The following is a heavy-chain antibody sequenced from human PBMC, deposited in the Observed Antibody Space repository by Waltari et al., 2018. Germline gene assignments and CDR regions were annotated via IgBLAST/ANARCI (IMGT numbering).Heavy chain of an antibody. J-gene: IGHJ6*02. V-gene: IGHV4-34*01. CDR2: INHSGST. CDR1: GGSFSGYY. CDR3: AIADYDFWSGYPPHGMDV. D-gene: IGHD3-3*01. Sequence: QVQLQQWGAGLLKPSETLSLTCAVYGGSFSGYYWSWIRQPPGKGLEWIGEINHSGSTNYNPSLKSRVTISVDTSKNQFSLKLSSVTAADTAVYYCAIADYDFWSGYPPHGMDVWGLGTTVTVSS.